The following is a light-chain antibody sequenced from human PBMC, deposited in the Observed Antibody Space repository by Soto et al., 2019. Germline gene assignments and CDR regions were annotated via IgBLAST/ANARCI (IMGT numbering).Light chain of an antibody. CDR1: QSLGGNY. CDR2: GAF. CDR3: QQYGVSPIT. J-gene: IGKJ5*01. Sequence: EVVLTQSPGTLSLSPGEGATLSCRTSQSLGGNYLAWYQQKPGQAPRLLIYGAFNRATGIPDRFSGSGSGTDFTFTISRLEPEDFAVYFCQQYGVSPITFGQGTRLEI. V-gene: IGKV3-20*01.